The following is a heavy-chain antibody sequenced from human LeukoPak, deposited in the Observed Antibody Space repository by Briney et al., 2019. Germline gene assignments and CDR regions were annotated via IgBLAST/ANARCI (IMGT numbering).Heavy chain of an antibody. J-gene: IGHJ4*02. D-gene: IGHD3-22*01. CDR3: AKHSHDGSAPYYEVQLDY. V-gene: IGHV3-23*01. Sequence: GGSLRLSCAASGFTFTSFAMSWVRQAPGKGLEWVSTISRSGVAAYYANSVKGRFTISRDNSKNTVYVQMNSLRAEDTAIYYCAKHSHDGSAPYYEVQLDYWGQGTLVTVSS. CDR1: GFTFTSFA. CDR2: ISRSGVAA.